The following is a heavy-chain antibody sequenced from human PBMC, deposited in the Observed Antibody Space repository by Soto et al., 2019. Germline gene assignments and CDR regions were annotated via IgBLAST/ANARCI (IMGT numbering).Heavy chain of an antibody. V-gene: IGHV4-30-2*01. CDR2: IYHSGST. CDR3: ARLYGSGSYYFDY. Sequence: SETLSLTCAVSGGSISSGGYSWSWIRQPPGKGLEWIGYIYHSGSTYYNPSLKSRVTISVDRSKNQFSLKLSSVTAADTAVYYCARLYGSGSYYFDYWGQGTLVTVSS. D-gene: IGHD3-10*01. J-gene: IGHJ4*02. CDR1: GGSISSGGYS.